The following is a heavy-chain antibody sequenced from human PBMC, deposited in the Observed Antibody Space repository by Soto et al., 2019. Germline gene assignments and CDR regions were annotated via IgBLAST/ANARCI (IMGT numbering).Heavy chain of an antibody. CDR1: GFTFSSYG. V-gene: IGHV3-33*01. D-gene: IGHD2-2*01. J-gene: IGHJ4*02. CDR2: IWYDGSNK. Sequence: PGGSLRLSCAASGFTFSSYGMHWVRQAPGKGLEWVAVIWYDGSNKYYADSVKGRFTISRDNSKNTLYLQMNSLRAEDTAVYYCAREGLGYCSSTSCYAFDYWGQGTLVTVSS. CDR3: AREGLGYCSSTSCYAFDY.